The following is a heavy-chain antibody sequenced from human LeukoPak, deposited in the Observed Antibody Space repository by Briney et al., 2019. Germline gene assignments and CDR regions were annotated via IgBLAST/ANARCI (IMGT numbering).Heavy chain of an antibody. D-gene: IGHD5-18*01. V-gene: IGHV1-69*13. Sequence: GASVKVSCKASGGTFSSYAISWVRQAPGQGLEWMGGIIPIFGTANYAQKFQGRVTITADESTSTAYMELSSLRSEDTAVYYCATGQAGYSYGYGDYWGQGTLVTVSS. CDR1: GGTFSSYA. J-gene: IGHJ4*02. CDR2: IIPIFGTA. CDR3: ATGQAGYSYGYGDY.